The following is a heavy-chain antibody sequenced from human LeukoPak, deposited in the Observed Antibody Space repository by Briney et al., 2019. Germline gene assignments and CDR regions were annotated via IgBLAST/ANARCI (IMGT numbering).Heavy chain of an antibody. CDR1: GYTFTSYD. J-gene: IGHJ4*02. D-gene: IGHD1/OR15-1a*01. Sequence: ASVKVSCKASGYTFTSYDINWVRQATGQGLEWMGWMNPNSGNTGYAQKFQGRVTITRNTSISTAYMELSSLRAEDTAVYYCAKDPWVYQNNPATGLDYWGQGTLVTVSS. CDR2: MNPNSGNT. V-gene: IGHV1-8*03. CDR3: AKDPWVYQNNPATGLDY.